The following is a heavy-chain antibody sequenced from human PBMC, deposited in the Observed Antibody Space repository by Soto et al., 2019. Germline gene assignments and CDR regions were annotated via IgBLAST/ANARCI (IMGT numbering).Heavy chain of an antibody. CDR1: GGTFSSYA. CDR2: IIPIFGTA. D-gene: IGHD2-15*01. Sequence: QVQLVQSGAEVKKPGSSVKVSCKASGGTFSSYAISWVRQAPGQGLEWMGGIIPIFGTANYAQKFQGRVTITEDESTSTDYMELSSVRSEDTAVYYCASGGKVGCSGGSCYDLAFDIWGQGTMVTVSS. V-gene: IGHV1-69*12. CDR3: ASGGKVGCSGGSCYDLAFDI. J-gene: IGHJ3*02.